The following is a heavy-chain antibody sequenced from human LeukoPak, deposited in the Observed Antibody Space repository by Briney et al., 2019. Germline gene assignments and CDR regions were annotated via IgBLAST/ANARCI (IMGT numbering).Heavy chain of an antibody. CDR2: IIPILGIA. D-gene: IGHD3-3*01. CDR3: ARGRPSGPSRVSFDY. CDR1: GGTFSSYA. Sequence: ASVKVSCKASGGTFSSYAISWVRQAPGQGLEWMGRIIPILGIANYAQKFQGRVTITADESTSTAYMELSSLRSEDAAVYYCARGRPSGPSRVSFDYWGQGTLVTVSS. J-gene: IGHJ4*02. V-gene: IGHV1-69*04.